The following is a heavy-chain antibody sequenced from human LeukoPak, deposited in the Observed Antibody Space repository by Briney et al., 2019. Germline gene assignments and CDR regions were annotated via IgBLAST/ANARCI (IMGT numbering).Heavy chain of an antibody. CDR3: AKDLIAAAGKTRFDY. V-gene: IGHV3-23*01. CDR2: ISGSGGST. Sequence: TGGSLRLSCAASGFTFSSYAMSWVRQAPGKGLEWVSAISGSGGSTYYADSVKGRFTISRDNSKNTLYLQMNTLRAEDTAVYYCAKDLIAAAGKTRFDYWGQGTLVTVSS. CDR1: GFTFSSYA. D-gene: IGHD6-13*01. J-gene: IGHJ4*02.